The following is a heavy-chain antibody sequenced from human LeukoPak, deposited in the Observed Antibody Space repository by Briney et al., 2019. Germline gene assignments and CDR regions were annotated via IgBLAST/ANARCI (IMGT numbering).Heavy chain of an antibody. Sequence: GGSLRLSCAASGFTLSSYAMHWVRQAPGKGLEWVAFIRYDGTNKKYADSVKGRFTISRDNSKNTLYLQMNSLRAEDTAVYYCARVYDSSGYNFDYWGQGTLVTVSS. J-gene: IGHJ4*02. V-gene: IGHV3-30*02. D-gene: IGHD3-22*01. CDR2: IRYDGTNK. CDR3: ARVYDSSGYNFDY. CDR1: GFTLSSYA.